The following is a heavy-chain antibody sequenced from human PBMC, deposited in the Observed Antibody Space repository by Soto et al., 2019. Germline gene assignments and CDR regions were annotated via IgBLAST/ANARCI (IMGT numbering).Heavy chain of an antibody. CDR3: ARGRYVDY. Sequence: QVHLVQSGAEVKKPGASVKVSCKGSGYTFTTYGITWVRQAPGQGLEWMGWISAHNGNTNYAQKLQGRVTVTRDTPTSTAYMALRSLRSDDTAVYYCARGRYVDYWGQGALVTVSS. D-gene: IGHD1-1*01. CDR1: GYTFTTYG. J-gene: IGHJ4*02. V-gene: IGHV1-18*01. CDR2: ISAHNGNT.